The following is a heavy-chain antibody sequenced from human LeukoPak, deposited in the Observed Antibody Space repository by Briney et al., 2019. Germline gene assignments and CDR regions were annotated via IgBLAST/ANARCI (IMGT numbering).Heavy chain of an antibody. D-gene: IGHD3-22*01. CDR1: GGSISSYY. Sequence: SETLSLTCTVSGGSISSYYWSWIRQPPGKGLEWIGYIYYSGSTNYNPSLKSRVTISVDTSKNQFSLKLISVTAADTAVYYCARDSFYNSGGYFYFDYWGQGALVTVSS. V-gene: IGHV4-59*12. J-gene: IGHJ4*02. CDR3: ARDSFYNSGGYFYFDY. CDR2: IYYSGST.